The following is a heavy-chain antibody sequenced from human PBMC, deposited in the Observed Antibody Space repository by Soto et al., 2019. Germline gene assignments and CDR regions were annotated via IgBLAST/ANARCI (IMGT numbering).Heavy chain of an antibody. V-gene: IGHV4-59*01. Sequence: KASETLSLTCSVSGGSMSEYFWSWIRQSPGEGLEWIGYIYYLGSTDYNPSLKSRVTISVDTSKRQFSLRLTSVAAADTAVYYCARDGYDGSGSPYPAYWGPGTQVTVSS. CDR2: IYYLGST. CDR1: GGSMSEYF. CDR3: ARDGYDGSGSPYPAY. J-gene: IGHJ4*02. D-gene: IGHD3-10*01.